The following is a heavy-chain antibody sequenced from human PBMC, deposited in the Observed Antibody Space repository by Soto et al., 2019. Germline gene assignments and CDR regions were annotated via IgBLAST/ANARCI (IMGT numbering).Heavy chain of an antibody. CDR1: GGTFSSDS. CDR3: ARSGGLDRDFNY. D-gene: IGHD2-15*01. Sequence: QVQLVQSGAEVKKPGYSVKVSCKASGGTFSSDSFSWVRQAPGQGLEWMGGIIPMFDTPIYAQKFQDRVTITADESTSTAYMQPSSLRYGDTAVYYCARSGGLDRDFNYWGQGSLVTVSS. V-gene: IGHV1-69*12. CDR2: IIPMFDTP. J-gene: IGHJ4*02.